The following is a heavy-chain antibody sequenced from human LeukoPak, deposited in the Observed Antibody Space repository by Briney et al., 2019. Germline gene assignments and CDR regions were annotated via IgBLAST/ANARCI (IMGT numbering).Heavy chain of an antibody. D-gene: IGHD5-24*01. V-gene: IGHV1-18*01. J-gene: IGHJ4*02. Sequence: ASVKVSCKASGYTFTSYGISWVRQAPGQGLGWMGWISAYNGNTNYAQKLQGRVTMTTDTSTSTAYMELRSLRSDDTAVYYCARAGWEGDGYNWPRTGAFDYFDYWGQGTLVTVSS. CDR2: ISAYNGNT. CDR1: GYTFTSYG. CDR3: ARAGWEGDGYNWPRTGAFDYFDY.